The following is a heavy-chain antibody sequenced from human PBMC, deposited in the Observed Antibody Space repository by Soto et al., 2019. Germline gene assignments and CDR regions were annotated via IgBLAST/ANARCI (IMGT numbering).Heavy chain of an antibody. D-gene: IGHD3-16*01. Sequence: QVQLVQSGPEVKKPGASVKVSCKASGYTFTKYGITWVRQAPGEGPEWMGWINGHNANTDYAQKVQGRVAMTTDTATSTAYLELRSLRSDDTAVYSCARVPWGKISGGGGDYWGQGTLVTVSS. CDR3: ARVPWGKISGGGGDY. V-gene: IGHV1-18*01. J-gene: IGHJ4*02. CDR2: INGHNANT. CDR1: GYTFTKYG.